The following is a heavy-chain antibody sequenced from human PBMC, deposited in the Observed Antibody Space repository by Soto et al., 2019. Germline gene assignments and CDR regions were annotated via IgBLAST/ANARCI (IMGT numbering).Heavy chain of an antibody. J-gene: IGHJ5*02. V-gene: IGHV1-18*01. CDR1: GYTFTSYG. CDR2: ISAYNGNT. Sequence: GASVKVSCKASGYTFTSYGISWVRQAPGQGLEWMGWISAYNGNTNYAQKLQGRVTMTTNTSTSTAYMELRSLGSDDTAVYYCARVSAGDYDFDPWGQGTLVTVSS. D-gene: IGHD4-17*01. CDR3: ARVSAGDYDFDP.